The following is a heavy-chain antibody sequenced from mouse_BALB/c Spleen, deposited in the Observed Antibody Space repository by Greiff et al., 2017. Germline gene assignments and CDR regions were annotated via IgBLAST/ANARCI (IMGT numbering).Heavy chain of an antibody. CDR2: ISSGGSYT. V-gene: IGHV5-9-3*01. CDR3: ARQGNYGFFAY. Sequence: EVQGVESGGGLVKPGGSLKLSCAASGFTFSSYAMSWVRQTPEKRLEWVATISSGGSYTYYPDSVKGRFTISRDNAKNTLYLQMSSLRSEDTAMYYCARQGNYGFFAYWGQGTLVTVSA. J-gene: IGHJ3*01. CDR1: GFTFSSYA. D-gene: IGHD2-1*01.